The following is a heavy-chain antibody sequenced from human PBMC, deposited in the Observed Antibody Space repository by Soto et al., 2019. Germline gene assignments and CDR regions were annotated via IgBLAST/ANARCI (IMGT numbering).Heavy chain of an antibody. J-gene: IGHJ4*02. V-gene: IGHV3-53*01. CDR2: IYGGGST. CDR3: ARGHDSSGYYIGY. D-gene: IGHD3-22*01. Sequence: PGGPLRLSCTLSGFSVSTKYMSWVRQAPGEGLEWVSVIYGGGSTYYADSVRGRFTISRDNSKNTVYLQMNSLRAEDTAVYYCARGHDSSGYYIGYWGQGTRVTVSS. CDR1: GFSVSTKY.